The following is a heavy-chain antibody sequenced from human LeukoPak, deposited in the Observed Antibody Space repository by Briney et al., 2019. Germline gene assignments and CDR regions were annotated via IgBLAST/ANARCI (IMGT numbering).Heavy chain of an antibody. CDR1: GGSISNYY. J-gene: IGHJ4*02. CDR3: ARAYSGSQIDY. Sequence: TSETLSLTCTVSGGSISNYYWSWIRQPPGKGLEWIGYIYYSGSTNYNPSLKSRVTISVDTSKNHFSLKLSSVTAADTAVYFCARAYSGSQIDYWGQGTLVTVSS. V-gene: IGHV4-59*01. D-gene: IGHD1-26*01. CDR2: IYYSGST.